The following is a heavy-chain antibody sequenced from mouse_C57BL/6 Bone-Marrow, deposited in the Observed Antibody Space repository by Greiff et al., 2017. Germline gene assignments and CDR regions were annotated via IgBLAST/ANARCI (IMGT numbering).Heavy chain of an antibody. CDR2: IDPANGNT. D-gene: IGHD2-1*01. CDR3: ASYYGNLAWFAY. J-gene: IGHJ3*01. V-gene: IGHV14-3*01. Sequence: SVAELVRPGASVKLSCTASGFNIKNTYMPWVKQRPEQGLEWIGRIDPANGNTNYAPKFQGKATITADTSSNTAYLQLSSLPSEDAAIYYCASYYGNLAWFAYWGQGTLVTVSA. CDR1: GFNIKNTY.